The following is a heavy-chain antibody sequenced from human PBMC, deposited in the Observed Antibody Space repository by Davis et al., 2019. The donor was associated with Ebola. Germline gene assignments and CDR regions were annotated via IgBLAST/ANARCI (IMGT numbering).Heavy chain of an antibody. V-gene: IGHV1-18*01. CDR1: GYTFTSYG. CDR2: ISAYNGNT. J-gene: IGHJ3*02. D-gene: IGHD3-10*01. CDR3: ARDLWFRADAFDI. Sequence: AASVKVSCKASGYTFTSYGISWVRQAPGQGLEWMGWISAYNGNTNYAQKLQGRVTMTRDTSTSTVFMELSSLRSEDTAVYYCARDLWFRADAFDIWGQGTMVTVSS.